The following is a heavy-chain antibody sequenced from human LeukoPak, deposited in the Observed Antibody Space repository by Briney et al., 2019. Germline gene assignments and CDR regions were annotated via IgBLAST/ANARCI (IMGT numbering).Heavy chain of an antibody. Sequence: ASVKVSCKASGYTFTGYYMHWVRQAPGQGLEWMGWINPNSGGTNYAQQFQGRVTMTRDTSISTADMELSRLRSDDTAVYDCARDRKDCSSTSCYVWFDRWGQGTLVTVSS. CDR1: GYTFTGYY. D-gene: IGHD2-2*01. CDR2: INPNSGGT. J-gene: IGHJ5*02. CDR3: ARDRKDCSSTSCYVWFDR. V-gene: IGHV1-2*02.